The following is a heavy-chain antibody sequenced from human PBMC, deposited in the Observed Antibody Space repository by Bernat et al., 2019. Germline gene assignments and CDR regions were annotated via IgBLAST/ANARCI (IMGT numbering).Heavy chain of an antibody. D-gene: IGHD2-2*01. CDR2: ISGDGGST. CDR3: AKDRLGYCSSTSCYLDAFDI. CDR1: GFTFDDYA. Sequence: EVQLVESGGGVVQPGGSLRLSCAASGFTFDDYAMHWVRQAPGKGLEWVSLISGDGGSTYYAESVKGRFTISRDNSKNTLYLQMNSLRDEDTSVYYCAKDRLGYCSSTSCYLDAFDIWGQGTMVTVSS. J-gene: IGHJ3*02. V-gene: IGHV3-43*02.